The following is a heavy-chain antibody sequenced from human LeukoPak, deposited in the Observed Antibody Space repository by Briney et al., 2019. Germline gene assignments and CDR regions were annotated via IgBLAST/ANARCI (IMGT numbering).Heavy chain of an antibody. Sequence: SSETLSLTCSVSGDSISSYYWSWIRQPPGKGLEWVGYIYYSGSTDYNPSLKSRVTISVDTSKNQFSLKLSSVTAADTAVYYCARQTPIQLSVYNWFDPWGQGTLVTVSS. J-gene: IGHJ5*02. CDR3: ARQTPIQLSVYNWFDP. D-gene: IGHD5-18*01. CDR2: IYYSGST. V-gene: IGHV4-59*08. CDR1: GDSISSYY.